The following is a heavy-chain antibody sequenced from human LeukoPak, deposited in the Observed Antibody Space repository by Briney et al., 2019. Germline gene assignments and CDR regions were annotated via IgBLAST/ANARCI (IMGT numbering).Heavy chain of an antibody. V-gene: IGHV1-18*01. D-gene: IGHD2-15*01. CDR2: ISAYNGNT. CDR1: GYTFSSYG. Sequence: GASVKVSCKASGYTFSSYGISWVRQGPGQGLEWMGWISAYNGNTNYAQKLQGRVTMTTDTSTSTAYMELRSLRSDDTAVYYCARDQVDIVVVVASHGDDAFDIWGQGTMGTVSS. CDR3: ARDQVDIVVVVASHGDDAFDI. J-gene: IGHJ3*02.